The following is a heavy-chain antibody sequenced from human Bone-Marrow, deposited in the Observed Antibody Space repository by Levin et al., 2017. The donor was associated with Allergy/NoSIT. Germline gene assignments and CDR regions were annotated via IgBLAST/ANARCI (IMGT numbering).Heavy chain of an antibody. V-gene: IGHV2-26*01. Sequence: SGPTLVKPTETLTLTCTVSGFSLSNARMGVSWIRQPPGKALEWLAHIFSNDEKSYSTSLKSRLTISKDTSKSQVVLTMTNMDPVDTATYYCARAYYYGSGDNWFDPWGQGTLVTVSS. D-gene: IGHD3-10*01. CDR2: IFSNDEK. CDR1: GFSLSNARMG. CDR3: ARAYYYGSGDNWFDP. J-gene: IGHJ5*02.